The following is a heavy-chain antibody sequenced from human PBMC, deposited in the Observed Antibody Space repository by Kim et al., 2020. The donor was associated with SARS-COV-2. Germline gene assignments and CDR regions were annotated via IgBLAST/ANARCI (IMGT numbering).Heavy chain of an antibody. Sequence: ASVKVSCKASGYTFTSYAMHWVRQAPGQRLEWMGWINAGNGNTKYSQKFQGRVTITRDTSASTAYMELSSLRSEDTAVYYCARGLGRYYDSSGFLGSRRYYYYYGMDVWGQGTTVTVSS. CDR1: GYTFTSYA. J-gene: IGHJ6*02. CDR3: ARGLGRYYDSSGFLGSRRYYYYYGMDV. V-gene: IGHV1-3*01. D-gene: IGHD3-22*01. CDR2: INAGNGNT.